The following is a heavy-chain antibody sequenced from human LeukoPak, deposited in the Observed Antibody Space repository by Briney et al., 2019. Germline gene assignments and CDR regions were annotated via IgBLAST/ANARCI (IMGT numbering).Heavy chain of an antibody. V-gene: IGHV4-39*01. CDR3: ARGWGGGRWNSGYYIIDY. Sequence: SETLSLTCTVSGGSISSSSYYWGWIRQPPGKGLEWIGSIYYSGSTYYNPSLKSRVTISVDTSKNQFSLKLSSVTAADTAVYYCARGWGGGRWNSGYYIIDYWGQGTLVTVSS. D-gene: IGHD3-3*01. J-gene: IGHJ4*02. CDR2: IYYSGST. CDR1: GGSISSSSYY.